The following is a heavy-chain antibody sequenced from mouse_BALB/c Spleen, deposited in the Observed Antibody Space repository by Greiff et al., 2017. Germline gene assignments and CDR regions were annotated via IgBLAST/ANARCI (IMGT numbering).Heavy chain of an antibody. CDR1: GFTFSSYT. D-gene: IGHD2-4*01. CDR2: ISSGGSYT. J-gene: IGHJ4*01. V-gene: IGHV5-6-4*01. CDR3: TRLITRAMDY. Sequence: EVKLMESGGGLVKPGGSLKLSCAASGFTFSSYTMSWVRQTPEKRLEWVATISSGGSYTYYPDSVKGRFTISRDNAKNTLYLQMSSLKSEDTAMYYCTRLITRAMDYWGQGTSVTVSS.